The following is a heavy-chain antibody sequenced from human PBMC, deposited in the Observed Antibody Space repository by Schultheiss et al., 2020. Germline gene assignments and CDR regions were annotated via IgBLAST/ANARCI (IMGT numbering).Heavy chain of an antibody. V-gene: IGHV4-61*08. D-gene: IGHD6-19*01. CDR2: INHSGST. Sequence: SETLSLTCTVSGGSISSGGYYWSWIRQPPGKGLEWIGEINHSGSTNYNPSLKSRVTISVDTSKNQFSLKLSSVTAADTAVYYCAKGLGSSGWSANWYFDLWGRGTLVTVSS. J-gene: IGHJ2*01. CDR1: GGSISSGGYY. CDR3: AKGLGSSGWSANWYFDL.